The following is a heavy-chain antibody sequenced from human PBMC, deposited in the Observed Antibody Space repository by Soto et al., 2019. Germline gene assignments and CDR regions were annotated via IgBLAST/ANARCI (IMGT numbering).Heavy chain of an antibody. J-gene: IGHJ4*02. D-gene: IGHD6-6*01. CDR2: IDYSGRT. CDR1: GYLISSGYY. Sequence: SETLSLTCSVSGYLISSGYYWGWIRQTPGKGLEWLGSIDYSGRTYYNPSLKSRVSTSVDLSKNQFSLNLRSVTAADTAVYYCASVAARHQNFDYWGQGTLVTVSS. CDR3: ASVAARHQNFDY. V-gene: IGHV4-38-2*01.